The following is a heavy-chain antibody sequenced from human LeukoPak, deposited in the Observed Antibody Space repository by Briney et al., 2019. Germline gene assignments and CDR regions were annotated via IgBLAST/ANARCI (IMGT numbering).Heavy chain of an antibody. CDR1: GFTFSNYA. CDR2: IDGGGGKT. J-gene: IGHJ4*02. D-gene: IGHD5-24*01. CDR3: AKDETGDGYNAI. V-gene: IGHV3-23*01. Sequence: PGGSLRLSCVASGFTFSNYAMSWVRQTPGKGLEWVSLIDGGGGKTYYADSVKGRFIVSRENSKNTLYLQMNSLRAGDTAVYYCAKDETGDGYNAIWGQGTPVAVPS.